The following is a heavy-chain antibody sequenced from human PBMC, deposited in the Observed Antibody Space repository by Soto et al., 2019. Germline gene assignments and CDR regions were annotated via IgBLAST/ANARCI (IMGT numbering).Heavy chain of an antibody. CDR2: ISYDGSNK. J-gene: IGHJ5*02. V-gene: IGHV3-30-3*01. CDR1: GFTFSSYA. Sequence: QVQLVESGGGVVQPGRSLRLSCAASGFTFSSYAMHWVRQAPGKGLEWVAVISYDGSNKYYAASVKGRFTISRDNSKNTLYLQMNSLRAEDTAVYYCARDVSVVVVAATYNWFDRWGQGTLVTVSS. CDR3: ARDVSVVVVAATYNWFDR. D-gene: IGHD2-15*01.